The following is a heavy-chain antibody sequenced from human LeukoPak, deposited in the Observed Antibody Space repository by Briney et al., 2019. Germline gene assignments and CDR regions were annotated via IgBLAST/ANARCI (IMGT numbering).Heavy chain of an antibody. CDR3: ARAPDYGDYSEYFQH. J-gene: IGHJ1*01. CDR1: GYTFTSYG. D-gene: IGHD4-17*01. Sequence: ASVKVSCKASGYTFTSYGISWVRQAPGQGLEWMGWISAYNGNTNYAQKLQGRDTMTTDTSTSTAYMELRSLRSDDTAVYYCARAPDYGDYSEYFQHWGQGTLVTVSS. V-gene: IGHV1-18*01. CDR2: ISAYNGNT.